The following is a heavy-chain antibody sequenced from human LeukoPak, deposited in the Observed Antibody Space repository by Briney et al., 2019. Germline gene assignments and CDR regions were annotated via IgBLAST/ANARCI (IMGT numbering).Heavy chain of an antibody. D-gene: IGHD3-9*01. CDR2: IYYSGST. CDR3: ARTLRYFDWCFDY. Sequence: SETLSLTCTVSGGSISSYYWSWIRQPPGKGLEWIGYIYYSGSTNYDPSLKSRVTISVDTSKNQFSLKLSSVTAADTAVYYCARTLRYFDWCFDYWGQGTLVTVSS. V-gene: IGHV4-59*01. CDR1: GGSISSYY. J-gene: IGHJ4*02.